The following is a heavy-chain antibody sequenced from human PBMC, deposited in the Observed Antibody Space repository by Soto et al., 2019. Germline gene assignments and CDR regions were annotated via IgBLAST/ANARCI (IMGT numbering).Heavy chain of an antibody. CDR2: IVPVFGTP. Sequence: QVQLMQSGAEVKKPGSSVKVSCKASGGSFPSDTISWLRQAPGQGLEWLGGIVPVFGTPNHAHKFQGRVTMSAAGSTDTAYMEWTRLRPEATAVYYCTRPSSCYYQDAFDIWGQGTLVTVSS. CDR1: GGSFPSDT. J-gene: IGHJ3*02. D-gene: IGHD3-22*01. V-gene: IGHV1-69*01. CDR3: TRPSSCYYQDAFDI.